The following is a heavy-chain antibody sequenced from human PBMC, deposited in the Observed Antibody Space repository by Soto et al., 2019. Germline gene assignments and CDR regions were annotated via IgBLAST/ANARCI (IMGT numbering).Heavy chain of an antibody. Sequence: ASVKVSCKASGYTFTGYYVHWVREAPGQGLEWMGWINPETGGTSYAQKFQGRVTLSRDTSITTAYLELSSLRFDDAAVYFCARERFQVISDGMDVWGQGTTVTVSS. CDR3: ARERFQVISDGMDV. CDR2: INPETGGT. V-gene: IGHV1-2*02. J-gene: IGHJ6*02. D-gene: IGHD2-21*01. CDR1: GYTFTGYY.